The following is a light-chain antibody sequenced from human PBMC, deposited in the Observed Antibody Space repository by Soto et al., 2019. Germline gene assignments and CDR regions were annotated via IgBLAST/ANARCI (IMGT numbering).Light chain of an antibody. J-gene: IGKJ3*01. CDR2: DAS. CDR1: QSVSSY. Sequence: EIVLTQSPATLSLSPGERATLSCRASQSVSSYLAWYQQKPGQAPRLLIYDASNRATGIPARFSGSGSGTDFTLTISSLDPEDFAVYYCHQRSNWPIFTVGPGTKVDIK. V-gene: IGKV3-11*01. CDR3: HQRSNWPIFT.